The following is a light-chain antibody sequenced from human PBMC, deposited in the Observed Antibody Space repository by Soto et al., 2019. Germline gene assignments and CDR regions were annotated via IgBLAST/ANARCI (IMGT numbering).Light chain of an antibody. CDR1: SSDVGSYNL. J-gene: IGLJ2*01. Sequence: QSALTQPASVSGSPGQSITISCTGTSSDVGSYNLVSWYQQHPGKAPKLMIYEGSKRPSGVSNRFSGSKSGNTASLTISGVQAEDEDYYYFCSCAGSSAVVFGGGTKLTVL. CDR3: CSCAGSSAVV. V-gene: IGLV2-23*01. CDR2: EGS.